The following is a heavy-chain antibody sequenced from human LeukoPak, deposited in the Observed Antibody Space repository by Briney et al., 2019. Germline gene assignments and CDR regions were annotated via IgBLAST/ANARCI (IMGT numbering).Heavy chain of an antibody. CDR1: GYSFTSYW. CDR3: ARLYDILTGNSFDY. J-gene: IGHJ4*02. CDR2: IYPGDSDT. D-gene: IGHD3-9*01. Sequence: GESLKISCMGSGYSFTSYWIGWVRQMPGKGLEWVGIIYPGDSDTRYSPSFQGQVTVSADKSISTAYLQWSSLKASDTAMYYCARLYDILTGNSFDYWGQGTLVTVSS. V-gene: IGHV5-51*01.